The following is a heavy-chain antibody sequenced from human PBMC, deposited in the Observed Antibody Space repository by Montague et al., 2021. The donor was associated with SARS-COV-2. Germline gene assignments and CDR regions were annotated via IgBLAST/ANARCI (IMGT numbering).Heavy chain of an antibody. CDR2: IRGSGDIT. CDR1: GFSFSNYA. V-gene: IGHV3-23*01. J-gene: IGHJ4*02. CDR3: AKEAVYRSSWEYFDY. D-gene: IGHD6-13*01. Sequence: SLRLSCAASGFSFSNYAMSWVRQAPGKGLEWVSLIRGSGDITHYADSVKGRFTISRDNSKNTLYLQMNSLRVEDTAVYYCAKEAVYRSSWEYFDYWGQGTMVTVSS.